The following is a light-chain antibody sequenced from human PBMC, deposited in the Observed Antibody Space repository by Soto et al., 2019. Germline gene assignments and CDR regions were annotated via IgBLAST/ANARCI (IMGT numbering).Light chain of an antibody. CDR3: QQSKRCPLP. V-gene: IGKV1-12*01. Sequence: DIHMTQSPSSVSASVGDRVTITCRASQGISSWLAWYQQQPGKAPKLLIYTVYSVQSGVRSRFSGSGSGTDFTRTISSLQPEDFAHYYFQQSKRCPLPFCGGTKVESK. CDR2: TVY. CDR1: QGISSW. J-gene: IGKJ4*01.